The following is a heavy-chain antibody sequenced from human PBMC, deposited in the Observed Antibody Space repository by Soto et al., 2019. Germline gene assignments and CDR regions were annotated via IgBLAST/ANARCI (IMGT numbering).Heavy chain of an antibody. D-gene: IGHD2-8*01. J-gene: IGHJ4*02. CDR1: GDSVTNYF. V-gene: IGHV4-59*02. CDR3: ARDPGYCTNGVCPIFDF. CDR2: IYHGGRT. Sequence: SETLSLTCTVSGDSVTNYFWSWMRQPPGKGLEWIGHIYHGGRTNYSPSLRSRVTMSLDSSKNQFSLNLSSVTAADTAVYFCARDPGYCTNGVCPIFDFWGQGILVTVSS.